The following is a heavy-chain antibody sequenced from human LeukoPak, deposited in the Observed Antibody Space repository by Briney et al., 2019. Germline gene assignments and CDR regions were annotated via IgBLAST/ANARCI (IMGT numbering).Heavy chain of an antibody. CDR3: AKSLVSHSCYDFWSGYPELDY. D-gene: IGHD3-3*01. CDR1: GFTFSSYG. J-gene: IGHJ4*02. V-gene: IGHV3-30*18. Sequence: GGSLRLSCAASGFTFSSYGMHWVRQAPGKGLEWVAVISYDGSNKYYADSVKGRFTISRDNSKNTLYLQMNSLRAEDTAVYYCAKSLVSHSCYDFWSGYPELDYWGQGTLVTVSS. CDR2: ISYDGSNK.